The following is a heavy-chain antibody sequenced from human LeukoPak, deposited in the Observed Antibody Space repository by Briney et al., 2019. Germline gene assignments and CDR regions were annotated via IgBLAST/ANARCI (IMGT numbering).Heavy chain of an antibody. CDR1: GFTFSSYG. V-gene: IGHV3-30*02. J-gene: IGHJ6*03. CDR2: IRYDGSNK. CDR3: AKDLGFYYDSSGADMDV. D-gene: IGHD3-22*01. Sequence: PGGSLRLSCAASGFTFSSYGMHWVRQAPGKGLEWVAFIRYDGSNKYYADSVKGRFTISRDNSTNTLYLQMNSLRAEDTAVYYCAKDLGFYYDSSGADMDVWGKGTTVTISS.